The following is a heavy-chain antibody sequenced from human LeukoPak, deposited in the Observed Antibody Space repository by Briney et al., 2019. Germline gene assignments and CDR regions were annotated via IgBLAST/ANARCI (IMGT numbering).Heavy chain of an antibody. J-gene: IGHJ4*02. Sequence: PSETLSLTCTVSGGSISSSSYHWGWIRQSPGKGLEWIGTVYYSGSTYYNPSLKSRVTISVDKSKNQFSLKLSSVTAADTAVYYCASAPMYYDILTGYERDYYFDYWGQGTLVTVSS. CDR1: GGSISSSSYH. CDR3: ASAPMYYDILTGYERDYYFDY. D-gene: IGHD3-9*01. CDR2: VYYSGST. V-gene: IGHV4-39*07.